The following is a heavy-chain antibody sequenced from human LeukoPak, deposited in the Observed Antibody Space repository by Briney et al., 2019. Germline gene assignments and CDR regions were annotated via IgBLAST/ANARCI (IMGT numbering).Heavy chain of an antibody. CDR3: ARGSLVVPAAYDAFDI. D-gene: IGHD2-2*01. Sequence: SETLSLTCTVSGGSISSYYWSWIRQPRGKGLEWIGYIYYSGSTNYNPSLKSRVTISVDTSKNQFSLKLSSVTAADTAVYYCARGSLVVPAAYDAFDIWGQGTMVTVSS. CDR2: IYYSGST. CDR1: GGSISSYY. J-gene: IGHJ3*02. V-gene: IGHV4-59*08.